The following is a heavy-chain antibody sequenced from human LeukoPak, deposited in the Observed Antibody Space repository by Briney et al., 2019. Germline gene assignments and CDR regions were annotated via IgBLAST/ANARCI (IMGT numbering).Heavy chain of an antibody. V-gene: IGHV4-38-2*02. CDR2: IYHSGTT. D-gene: IGHD6-19*01. CDR3: ARELSGSSSGAPFNY. Sequence: SETLSPTCTVSGYSISSGCYWGWIRQPPGKGLEWIGSIYHSGTTYYNPPLRSRVTISVDTSKNQFSLRLSSVTAADTAIYYCARELSGSSSGAPFNYWGQGTLVTVSS. J-gene: IGHJ4*02. CDR1: GYSISSGCY.